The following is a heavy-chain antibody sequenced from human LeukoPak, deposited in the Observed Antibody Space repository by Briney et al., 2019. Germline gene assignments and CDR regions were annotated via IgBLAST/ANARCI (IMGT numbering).Heavy chain of an antibody. CDR3: ARDWEVAIHRPIDY. D-gene: IGHD5-12*01. V-gene: IGHV1-18*01. Sequence: ASVKVSCKASGYTFTSYGISWVRRAPGQGLEWMGWISAYNGNTNYAQKLQGRVTMTTDTSTSTAYMELRSLRSDDTAVYYCARDWEVAIHRPIDYWGQGTLVTVSS. CDR2: ISAYNGNT. J-gene: IGHJ4*02. CDR1: GYTFTSYG.